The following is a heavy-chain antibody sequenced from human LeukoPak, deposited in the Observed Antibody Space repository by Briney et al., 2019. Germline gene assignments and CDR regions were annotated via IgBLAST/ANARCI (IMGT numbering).Heavy chain of an antibody. Sequence: SETLSLTCTDSGGSISSSSYYWGWIRQPPGKGLEWIGSIYYSGSTYYNPSLKSRVTISVDTSKNQFSLKLSSVTAADTAVYYCARQYYNWFDPWGQGTLVTVSS. V-gene: IGHV4-39*01. CDR1: GGSISSSSYY. CDR3: ARQYYNWFDP. J-gene: IGHJ5*02. CDR2: IYYSGST. D-gene: IGHD3-10*01.